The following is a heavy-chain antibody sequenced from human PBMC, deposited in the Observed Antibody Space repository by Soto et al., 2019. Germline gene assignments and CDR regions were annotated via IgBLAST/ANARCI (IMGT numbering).Heavy chain of an antibody. CDR1: GFTFSDYY. CDR3: AREDGVLEWLPPPYYMDV. J-gene: IGHJ6*03. Sequence: QVQLVESGGGLVKPGGSLRLSCAASGFTFSDYYMSWIRQAPGKGLEGVSYISSSGSTIYYAYSVKGRCTISRDNAKNSLYLQMNSLRAEDTAVYYCAREDGVLEWLPPPYYMDVWGKGTTVTVSS. CDR2: ISSSGSTI. V-gene: IGHV3-11*01. D-gene: IGHD3-3*01.